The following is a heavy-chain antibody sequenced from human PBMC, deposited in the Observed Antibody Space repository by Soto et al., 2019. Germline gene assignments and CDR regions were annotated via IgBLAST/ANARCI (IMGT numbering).Heavy chain of an antibody. D-gene: IGHD3-22*01. CDR3: ARQDYDSSGYYPYDAFDI. Sequence: QLQLQESGSGLVKPSQTLSLTCAVSGGSISSGGYSWSWIRQPPGKGLEWIGYIYHSGSTYYNPSLKSRVTISVDRSKNQFSLKLSSVTAADTAVYYCARQDYDSSGYYPYDAFDIWGQGTMVTVSS. CDR2: IYHSGST. J-gene: IGHJ3*02. CDR1: GGSISSGGYS. V-gene: IGHV4-30-2*01.